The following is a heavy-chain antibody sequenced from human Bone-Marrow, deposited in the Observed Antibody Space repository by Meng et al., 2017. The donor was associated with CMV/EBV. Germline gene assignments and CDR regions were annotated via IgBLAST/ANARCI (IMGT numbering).Heavy chain of an antibody. CDR1: ASPFTCYY. V-gene: IGHV1-2*02. Sequence: LLFKSGARVTRPGAPWKVPGKVSASPFTCYYRHWVRQAPGQGLEWMGWINPNSGGTNYAQKFKGRVTMTRDTPISTAYMELSRLRSDDTAVYYCARIPRGYFDLWGRGTLVTVSS. J-gene: IGHJ2*01. CDR2: INPNSGGT. CDR3: ARIPRGYFDL.